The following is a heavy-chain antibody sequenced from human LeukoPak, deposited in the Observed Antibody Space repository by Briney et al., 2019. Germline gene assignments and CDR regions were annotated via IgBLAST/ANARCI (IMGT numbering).Heavy chain of an antibody. J-gene: IGHJ4*02. Sequence: PGGSLRLSCAASGFTFSSYSMNWVRQAPGKGLEWVSYITSSSTTVWYADSVKGRFIISRDNAKNSLFLQMNSPRAEDTAVYYCARDSYDGSGSYSRYWSQGTLVTVSS. CDR3: ARDSYDGSGSYSRY. V-gene: IGHV3-48*01. D-gene: IGHD3-10*01. CDR2: ITSSSTTV. CDR1: GFTFSSYS.